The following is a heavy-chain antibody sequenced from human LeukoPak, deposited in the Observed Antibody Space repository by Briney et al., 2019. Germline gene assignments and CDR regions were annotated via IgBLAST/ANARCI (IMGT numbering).Heavy chain of an antibody. J-gene: IGHJ4*02. CDR2: ISGSGGST. CDR3: AKVRPTYYYDSSWLDY. D-gene: IGHD3-22*01. CDR1: GFTFSSYS. Sequence: GGSLRLSCAASGFTFSSYSMNWVRQAPGKGLEWVSAISGSGGSTYYADSVKGRFTISRDNSKNTLYLQMNSLRAEDTAVYYCAKVRPTYYYDSSWLDYWGQGTLVTVSS. V-gene: IGHV3-23*01.